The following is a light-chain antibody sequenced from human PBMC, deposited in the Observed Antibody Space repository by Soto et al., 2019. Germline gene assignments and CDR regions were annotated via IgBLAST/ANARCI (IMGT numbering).Light chain of an antibody. CDR1: SSNIGSNS. Sequence: QSVLTQPPSASGTPGQRVAISCSGNSSNIGSNSVNWYQHLPGTAPKLLVYSNNRRPSGVPDRISGSKSGASASLAFSGLQSEDEGEYFCAAWDDSLNGWVFGGGTKVTVL. CDR3: AAWDDSLNGWV. J-gene: IGLJ3*02. V-gene: IGLV1-44*01. CDR2: SNN.